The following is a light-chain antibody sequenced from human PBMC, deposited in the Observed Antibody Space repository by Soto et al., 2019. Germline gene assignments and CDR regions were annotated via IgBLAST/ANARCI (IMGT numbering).Light chain of an antibody. V-gene: IGKV3-20*01. Sequence: ELVFTQSPGTPPLSPGERATLSCRASQSVSSTYLAWYQQKPGQAPRLLLYGASSRATGIPDRFSGSGSGTDFTLTISRLEPEDFAVYYCQQYASSVLTFGGGTKVEIK. CDR3: QQYASSVLT. CDR2: GAS. CDR1: QSVSSTY. J-gene: IGKJ4*01.